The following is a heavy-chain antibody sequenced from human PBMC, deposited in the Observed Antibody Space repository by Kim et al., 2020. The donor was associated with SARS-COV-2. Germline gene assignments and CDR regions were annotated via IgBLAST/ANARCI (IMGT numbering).Heavy chain of an antibody. CDR1: GYSFTSYW. J-gene: IGHJ6*02. CDR3: ARHRYSSSWPYYYYGMDV. Sequence: GESLKISCKGSGYSFTSYWIGWVRPMPGKGLEWMGIIYPGDSDTRYSPSFQGQVTISADKSISTAYLQWSSLKASDTAMYYCARHRYSSSWPYYYYGMDVWGQGTTVTVSS. CDR2: IYPGDSDT. D-gene: IGHD6-13*01. V-gene: IGHV5-51*01.